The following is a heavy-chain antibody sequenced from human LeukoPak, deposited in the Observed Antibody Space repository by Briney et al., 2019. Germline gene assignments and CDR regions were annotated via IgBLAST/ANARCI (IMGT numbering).Heavy chain of an antibody. CDR2: ISGSGGST. Sequence: GGSLRLSCAASGFIFNDYAMNWVRQAPGKGLEWVSGISGSGGSTYYADSVKGRFTISRDNSKNTLYLQMNSLRAEDTAVYYCAKGGKWDVTPFDYWGQGTLVTVSS. J-gene: IGHJ4*02. CDR3: AKGGKWDVTPFDY. D-gene: IGHD1-26*01. CDR1: GFIFNDYA. V-gene: IGHV3-23*01.